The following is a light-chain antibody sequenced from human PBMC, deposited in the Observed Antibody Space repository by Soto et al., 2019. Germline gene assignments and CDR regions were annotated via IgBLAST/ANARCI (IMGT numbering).Light chain of an antibody. CDR1: QRITNNF. J-gene: IGKJ2*01. CDR3: QQHGRSPFT. V-gene: IGKV3-20*01. CDR2: GAS. Sequence: EIVLTQSPVTLSLSPGERATLSCRASQRITNNFLAWFQQKAGLAPRLLIYGASTRASGVPDGFSGGGSGTDFVLTISRLEPEDFGWYYCQQHGRSPFTFGQGTKLQI.